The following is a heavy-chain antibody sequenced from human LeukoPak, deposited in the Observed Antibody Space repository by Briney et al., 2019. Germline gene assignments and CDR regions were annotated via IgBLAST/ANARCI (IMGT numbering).Heavy chain of an antibody. D-gene: IGHD6-13*01. V-gene: IGHV4-4*07. CDR1: GDSIYTNN. CDR3: ARDPLRSSFDP. Sequence: SETLSLTCTVSGDSIYTNNHWAWIRQPAGKGLEWIGRLHNSGSTNYNPSLQSRVTISVDTSKNQFSLKMTSATAADTAVYFCARDPLRSSFDPWGQGILVTVSS. CDR2: LHNSGST. J-gene: IGHJ5*02.